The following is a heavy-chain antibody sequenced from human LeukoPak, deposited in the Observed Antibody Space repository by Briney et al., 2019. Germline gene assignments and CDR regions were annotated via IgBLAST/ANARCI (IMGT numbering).Heavy chain of an antibody. V-gene: IGHV3-23*01. CDR2: ITGSGGTT. CDR1: GFTFSSYG. Sequence: PGGSLRLSCAASGFTFSSYGMSWVRQAPGKGLEWVSGITGSGGTTYYADSVKGRFTISRDNSKNTLYLQMNSLRAEDTALYYCAKDRLTSPHYFDPWGQGTLVTVSS. J-gene: IGHJ5*02. CDR3: AKDRLTSPHYFDP. D-gene: IGHD2-2*01.